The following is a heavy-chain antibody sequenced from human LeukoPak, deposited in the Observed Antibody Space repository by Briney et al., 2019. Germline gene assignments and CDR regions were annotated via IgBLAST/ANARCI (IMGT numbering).Heavy chain of an antibody. V-gene: IGHV1-8*01. CDR1: GYTFTSYD. J-gene: IGHJ5*02. D-gene: IGHD2-2*01. Sequence: GASVKVSCKASGYTFTSYDINWVRQATGQGLEWMGWMNPNSGNTGYAQKFQGRVTMTRNTSISTAYMELSSLRSEDTAVYYCARTYCSSTSCYSSIDNWFDPWGQETLVTVSS. CDR2: MNPNSGNT. CDR3: ARTYCSSTSCYSSIDNWFDP.